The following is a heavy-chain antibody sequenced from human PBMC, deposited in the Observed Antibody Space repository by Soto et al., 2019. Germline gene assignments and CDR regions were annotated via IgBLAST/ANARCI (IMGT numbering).Heavy chain of an antibody. CDR1: GFTFSSYA. J-gene: IGHJ1*01. Sequence: GGSLRLSCAASGFTFSSYAMSWVRQAPGKGLEWVSAISGSGGSTYYADSVKGRFTISRDNSKNTLYLQMNSLRAEDTAVYYCAKFTYYYDSSGYYQAYFQHWGQGT. CDR2: ISGSGGST. CDR3: AKFTYYYDSSGYYQAYFQH. V-gene: IGHV3-23*01. D-gene: IGHD3-22*01.